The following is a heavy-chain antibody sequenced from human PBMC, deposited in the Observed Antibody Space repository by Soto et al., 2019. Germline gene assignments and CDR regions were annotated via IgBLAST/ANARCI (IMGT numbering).Heavy chain of an antibody. CDR3: ARDLWGYCGTDCYPLDV. Sequence: SETLSLTCTVSGGSISRYYWSWIRQPPGKGLEWIGYMYNTGRTVYNPSFKSRVTISVDTSKNQFSLQLDSVTAADTAVYYCARDLWGYCGTDCYPLDVWGQGITVTVSS. V-gene: IGHV4-59*01. CDR1: GGSISRYY. D-gene: IGHD2-21*02. J-gene: IGHJ6*02. CDR2: MYNTGRT.